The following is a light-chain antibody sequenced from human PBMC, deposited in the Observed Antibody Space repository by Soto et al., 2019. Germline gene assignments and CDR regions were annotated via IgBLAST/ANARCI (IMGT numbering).Light chain of an antibody. CDR3: QQAYSTPRT. CDR2: AAS. Sequence: DIQMPQSPSSLSAFEGDRVTITCRATQSISNYINWYQQRLGKAPKPLIYAASSLQSRVPSRFSGSVSGTDFTLTIRDLHPEDFATYYCQQAYSTPRTFGQGTKIEI. J-gene: IGKJ1*01. CDR1: QSISNY. V-gene: IGKV1-39*01.